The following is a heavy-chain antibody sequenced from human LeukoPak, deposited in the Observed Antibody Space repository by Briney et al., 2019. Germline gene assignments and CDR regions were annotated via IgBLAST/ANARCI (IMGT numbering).Heavy chain of an antibody. CDR2: INTNTGNP. CDR1: GYTFTSYA. D-gene: IGHD3-22*01. J-gene: IGHJ5*02. Sequence: ASVKVSCKASGYTFTSYAMNWVRQAPGQGLEWMGWINTNTGNPTYAQGFTGRFVFSLDTSVSTAYLQISSLKAEDTAVYYCARGPNYYDRKWFDPWGQGTLVTVSS. V-gene: IGHV7-4-1*02. CDR3: ARGPNYYDRKWFDP.